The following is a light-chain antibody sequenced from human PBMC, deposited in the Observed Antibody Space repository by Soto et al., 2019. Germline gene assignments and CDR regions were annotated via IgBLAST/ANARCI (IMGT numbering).Light chain of an antibody. Sequence: EIGLTQSPGTLSLSPGERATLSCRAGQTVSTSYLAWYQQKPGQAPRLLIYGASTRATGIPDRFSGSGSGTHFTLTISRLEPEDFAVYYCQQYGASPPVTFGQGTRLEIK. J-gene: IGKJ5*01. V-gene: IGKV3-20*01. CDR2: GAS. CDR1: QTVSTSY. CDR3: QQYGASPPVT.